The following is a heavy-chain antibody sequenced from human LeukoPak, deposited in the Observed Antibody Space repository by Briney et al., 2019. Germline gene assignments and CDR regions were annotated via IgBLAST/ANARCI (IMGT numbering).Heavy chain of an antibody. CDR3: SKDKLGDAYYFDY. D-gene: IGHD2-21*02. CDR2: TSWNSGSI. J-gene: IGHJ4*02. CDR1: GFTFDVYA. V-gene: IGHV3-9*01. Sequence: GRSLRLSCAASGFTFDVYAMHWVRQAPGKGLEWVSGTSWNSGSIGYADSVKGRFTISRDNAKNSLYLQMNSLGAEDTALYYCSKDKLGDAYYFDYWGQGTLVTVSS.